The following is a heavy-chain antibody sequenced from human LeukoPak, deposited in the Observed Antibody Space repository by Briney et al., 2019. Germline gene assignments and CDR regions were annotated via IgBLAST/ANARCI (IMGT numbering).Heavy chain of an antibody. Sequence: PSETLSLTCTVSGGSIRNYYWSWIRQPPGKGLEWIGYVYHTGNTKYNPSLESRATISIDTSKNQFSLKLSSVTAADSAAYYCAKSDGSASYFDYWGQGTLVTVS. CDR1: GGSIRNYY. V-gene: IGHV4-59*03. D-gene: IGHD3-10*01. CDR2: VYHTGNT. J-gene: IGHJ4*02. CDR3: AKSDGSASYFDY.